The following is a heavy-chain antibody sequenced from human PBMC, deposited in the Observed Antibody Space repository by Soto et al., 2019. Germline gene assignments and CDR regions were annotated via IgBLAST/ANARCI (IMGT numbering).Heavy chain of an antibody. CDR3: AKDRRAGGNSAFYFDF. CDR2: ISATGGGT. D-gene: IGHD3-16*01. V-gene: IGHV3-23*01. J-gene: IGHJ5*01. CDR1: GFKFSSYA. Sequence: VGSLRLSCAASGFKFSSYAMSWVRQAPGKGLEWVSLISATGGGTYYADSVKGRFTISRDNSDNTLYLQVHSLRAEDTAVYYCAKDRRAGGNSAFYFDFWGQGAQVTVSS.